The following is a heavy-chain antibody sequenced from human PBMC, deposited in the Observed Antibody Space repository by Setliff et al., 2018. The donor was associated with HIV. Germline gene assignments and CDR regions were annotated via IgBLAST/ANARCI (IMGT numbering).Heavy chain of an antibody. Sequence: GGSLRLSCAASGFTFNNYGIYWVRQAPGKGLEWVAVIWYDDTNKYYADSVRGRFTISRDKSKSTVYLQMNSLRTDDTAVYYCAKVYCGGDCYSGPDYWGQGTLVTVSS. CDR3: AKVYCGGDCYSGPDY. J-gene: IGHJ4*02. CDR2: IWYDDTNK. CDR1: GFTFNNYG. V-gene: IGHV3-33*03. D-gene: IGHD2-21*02.